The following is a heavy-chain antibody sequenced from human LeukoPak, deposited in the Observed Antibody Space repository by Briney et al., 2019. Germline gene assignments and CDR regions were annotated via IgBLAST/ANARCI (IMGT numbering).Heavy chain of an antibody. V-gene: IGHV4-59*12. D-gene: IGHD5-18*01. Sequence: SVTLSLTCTVSGGSISGYYWSWSRQPPGKGVEWIGNLYYMRGAWYKSSLKSRVTTSVDTSKNQFSLKLSSVTAADTAVYYCAREEGYSYGFPFRWGQGTLVTVSS. J-gene: IGHJ4*02. CDR3: AREEGYSYGFPFR. CDR1: GGSISGYY. CDR2: LYYMRGA.